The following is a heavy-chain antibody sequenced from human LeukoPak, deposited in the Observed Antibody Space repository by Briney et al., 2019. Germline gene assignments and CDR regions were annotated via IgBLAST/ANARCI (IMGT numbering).Heavy chain of an antibody. Sequence: PSETLSLTCTVSGGSISSYYWSWIRQPPGKGLEWIGYIYYRVTSDYNPSLKRRVTMSVDMSTRQISLKLSSVTAADTAVYYCARAVGGDGSGSLWGPGTLVTVSS. CDR2: IYYRVTS. D-gene: IGHD3-10*01. CDR3: ARAVGGDGSGSL. V-gene: IGHV4-59*01. CDR1: GGSISSYY. J-gene: IGHJ4*02.